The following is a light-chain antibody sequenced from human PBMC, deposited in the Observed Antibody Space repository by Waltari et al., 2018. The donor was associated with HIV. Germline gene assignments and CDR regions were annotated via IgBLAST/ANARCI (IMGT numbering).Light chain of an antibody. V-gene: IGLV3-19*01. CDR2: GKN. CDR1: SLRTFY. J-gene: IGLJ2*01. CDR3: NSRDNSANVV. Sequence: SSELTQDPAVSVALGQTVRITCRGDSLRTFYASWYQQKPGQAPVLVIYGKNNRPSGIPDRFSGSSSGNTASLTITGAQAEDEADYYCNSRDNSANVVFGGGTKLTVL.